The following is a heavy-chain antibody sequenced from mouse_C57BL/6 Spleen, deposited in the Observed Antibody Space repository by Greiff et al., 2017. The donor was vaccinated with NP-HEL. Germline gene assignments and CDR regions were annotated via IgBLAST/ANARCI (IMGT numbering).Heavy chain of an antibody. V-gene: IGHV1-82*01. Sequence: QVQLKESGPELVKPGASVKISCKASGYAFSSSWMNWVKQRPGKGLEWIGRIYPGDGDTNYNGKFKGKATLTADKSSSTAYMQLSSLTSEDSAVYFCALYDGYPHAMDYWGQGTSVTVSS. D-gene: IGHD2-3*01. CDR1: GYAFSSSW. CDR2: IYPGDGDT. CDR3: ALYDGYPHAMDY. J-gene: IGHJ4*01.